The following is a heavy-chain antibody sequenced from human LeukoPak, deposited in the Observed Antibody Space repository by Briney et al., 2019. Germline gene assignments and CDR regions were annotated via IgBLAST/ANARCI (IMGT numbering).Heavy chain of an antibody. CDR3: ARWDGDILTGYFGY. Sequence: PGESLKISCQGLRYSFAMYWIAWVRQMPGKGLEWMGIIYPGDSDTRYSPSFQGQVTISADKSISTAYLQWSSLKASDTAMYYCARWDGDILTGYFGYWGQGTLVTVSS. D-gene: IGHD3-9*01. J-gene: IGHJ4*02. CDR1: RYSFAMYW. V-gene: IGHV5-51*01. CDR2: IYPGDSDT.